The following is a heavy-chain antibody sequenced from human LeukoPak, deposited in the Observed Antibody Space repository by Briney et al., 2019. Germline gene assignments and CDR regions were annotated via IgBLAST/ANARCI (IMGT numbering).Heavy chain of an antibody. CDR2: ISYDGSNK. V-gene: IGHV3-30*04. D-gene: IGHD6-6*01. CDR1: GFTFSSYA. Sequence: GGSLRLSCAASGFTFSSYAMHWVRQAPGKGLEWVAVISYDGSNKYYADSVKGRFTIPRDNSKNTLYLQMNSLRAEDTAVYYCARSSRAFDIWGQGTMVTVSS. J-gene: IGHJ3*02. CDR3: ARSSRAFDI.